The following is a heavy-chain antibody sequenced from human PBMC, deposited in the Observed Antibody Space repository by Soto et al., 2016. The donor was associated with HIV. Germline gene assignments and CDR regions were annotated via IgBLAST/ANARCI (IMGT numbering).Heavy chain of an antibody. CDR3: AINYGGNPSRPRFDS. V-gene: IGHV1-2*02. CDR1: GYTFSSYD. D-gene: IGHD2-21*01. J-gene: IGHJ4*02. Sequence: QVQLVQSGAEVKKPGASVKVSCKASGYTFSSYDINWVRQATGQGLEWMGWINPTSGGTDFAQKFQGRVTMTRDTSINTAYMELTRLKYDDTAMYYCAINYGGNPSRPRFDSWGQGTLVTVSS. CDR2: INPTSGGT.